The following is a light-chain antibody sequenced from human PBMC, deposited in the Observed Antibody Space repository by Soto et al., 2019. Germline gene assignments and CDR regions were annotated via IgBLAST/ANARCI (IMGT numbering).Light chain of an antibody. J-gene: IGKJ3*01. Sequence: DIQMPQSPSFVSASLGDRVTLTCRASQYISIWLAWYQQRLGEAPRLLIFSASTLKNGVPARFSGRGSGTDFTLTISGLPPEDVATYYCQQGKTSPFSFGPGTKV. V-gene: IGKV1D-12*01. CDR3: QQGKTSPFS. CDR1: QYISIW. CDR2: SAS.